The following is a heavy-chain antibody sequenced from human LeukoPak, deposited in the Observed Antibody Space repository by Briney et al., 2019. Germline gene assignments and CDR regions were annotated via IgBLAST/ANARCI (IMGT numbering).Heavy chain of an antibody. J-gene: IGHJ6*02. D-gene: IGHD2-2*01. CDR3: ARCVVVPAAMGGSRPDYYGMDV. CDR1: GFTFSSYS. V-gene: IGHV3-21*01. Sequence: GGSLRLSCAASGFTFSSYSMNWVRQAPGKGLEWVSSISSSSSYIYYADSVKGRFTISRDNAKNSLYLQTNSLRAEDTAVYYCARCVVVPAAMGGSRPDYYGMDVWGQGTTVTVSS. CDR2: ISSSSSYI.